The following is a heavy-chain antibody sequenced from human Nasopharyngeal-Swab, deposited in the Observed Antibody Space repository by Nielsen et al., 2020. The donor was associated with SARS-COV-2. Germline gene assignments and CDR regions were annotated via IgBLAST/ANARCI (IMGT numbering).Heavy chain of an antibody. CDR3: ARGQLWFDF. CDR1: GDSIRSYY. D-gene: IGHD1-1*01. CDR2: IYYSGST. Sequence: GSLRLSCTVSGDSIRSYYWSWIRQPPGKGLEWIGYIYYSGSTNYNPSLKSRVTISVDTSKNQFSLKLSSVTAADTAVYYCARGQLWFDFWGQGTLVTVSS. J-gene: IGHJ5*01. V-gene: IGHV4-59*08.